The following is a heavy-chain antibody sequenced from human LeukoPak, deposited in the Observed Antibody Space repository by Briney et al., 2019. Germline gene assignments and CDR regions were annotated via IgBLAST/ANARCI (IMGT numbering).Heavy chain of an antibody. D-gene: IGHD1-1*01. J-gene: IGHJ5*02. CDR3: ARRREVGGSNIQHNWFDP. V-gene: IGHV4-4*02. Sequence: PSETLSLTCSVSIGSISSSKWWSWVRQSPVKGLEWIGEIYLYGTTNYNPSFTSRVTMSVDRSRNQFSLKLTSVTAADTAVYYCARRREVGGSNIQHNWFDPWGQGTLVTVSS. CDR1: IGSISSSKW. CDR2: IYLYGTT.